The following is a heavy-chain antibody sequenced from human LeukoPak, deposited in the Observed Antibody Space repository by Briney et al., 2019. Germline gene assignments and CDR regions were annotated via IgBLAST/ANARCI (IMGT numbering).Heavy chain of an antibody. CDR2: IYYSGRT. D-gene: IGHD3-10*01. CDR1: GGSISSSSYY. CDR3: ARQTGSGLFSLP. Sequence: PSETLSLTCTVSGGSISSSSYYWGWIRQPPGKGLEWIGTIYYSGRTSYNPSLKSRVTISVDTSKNQFSLNLRSMTAADTAVYYCARQTGSGLFSLPGGQGTLVTVSS. V-gene: IGHV4-39*07. J-gene: IGHJ4*02.